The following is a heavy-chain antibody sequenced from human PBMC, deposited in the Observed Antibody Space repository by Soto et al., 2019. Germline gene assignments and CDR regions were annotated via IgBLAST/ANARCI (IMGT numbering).Heavy chain of an antibody. CDR3: ARVLQGCSAKNCYFDP. CDR2: VHISGHS. CDR1: GGSVRAPDW. D-gene: IGHD2-15*01. J-gene: IGHJ5*01. Sequence: QVHLQESGPGLVAPSGTLSLTCTLSGGSVRAPDWWKWVRQSPDKGLEWIAEVHISGHSNYNPSLRSRVSVSIDSSNNQFYLNLNSVTAADTAMYYCARVLQGCSAKNCYFDPWGQGTQVTISS. V-gene: IGHV4-4*02.